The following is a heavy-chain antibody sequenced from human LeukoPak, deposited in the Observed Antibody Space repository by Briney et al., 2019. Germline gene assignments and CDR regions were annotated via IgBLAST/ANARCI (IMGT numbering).Heavy chain of an antibody. J-gene: IGHJ4*02. Sequence: SETLSLTCDVSGGSISYYYWNWVRQPPGKGLDWIGYIYYSGSSDYNPSLKSRVTISVDSSKNQFSLKVNSVTAADTAVYFCARLSRGSSAGSDYWGQGILVTVSS. D-gene: IGHD6-6*01. CDR3: ARLSRGSSAGSDY. CDR2: IYYSGSS. V-gene: IGHV4-59*01. CDR1: GGSISYYY.